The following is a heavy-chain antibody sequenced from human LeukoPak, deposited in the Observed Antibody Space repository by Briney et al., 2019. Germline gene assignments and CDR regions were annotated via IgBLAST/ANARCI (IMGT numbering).Heavy chain of an antibody. CDR1: GFTFSSYA. D-gene: IGHD3-3*01. CDR2: ISGSGGST. Sequence: GGSLGLSCAASGFTFSSYAMSWVRQAPGKGLEWVSAISGSGGSTYYADSVKGRFTISRDNSKNTLYLQMNGLRAEDTAVYYCAKGGRELRFLEWLFYFDYWGQGTLVTVSS. CDR3: AKGGRELRFLEWLFYFDY. V-gene: IGHV3-23*01. J-gene: IGHJ4*02.